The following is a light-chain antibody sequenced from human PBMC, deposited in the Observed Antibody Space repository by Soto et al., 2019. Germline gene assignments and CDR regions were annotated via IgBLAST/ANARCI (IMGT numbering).Light chain of an antibody. J-gene: IGLJ3*02. CDR1: SSNIGNNY. CDR2: DTS. CDR3: GTWDNSLSALV. Sequence: QSVLTQPPSVSAAPGQKVTISCSGTSSNIGNNYVSWYQHLPGTAPKLIIYDTSRRPSGIPDRFSASKSGTSATLGITGLQTGDEADYYCGTWDNSLSALVFGGGTKLTIL. V-gene: IGLV1-51*01.